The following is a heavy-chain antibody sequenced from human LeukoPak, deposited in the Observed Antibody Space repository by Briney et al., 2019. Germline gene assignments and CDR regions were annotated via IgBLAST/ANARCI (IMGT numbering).Heavy chain of an antibody. CDR2: IYYSGST. J-gene: IGHJ6*03. CDR3: ARSGLYYYYYYMDV. V-gene: IGHV4-61*08. CDR1: GGSISSGGYY. Sequence: PSETLSLTCTVSGGSISSGGYYWSWIRQHPGKGLEWIGYIYYSGSTNYNPSLKSRVTISVDTSKDQFSLKLSSVTAADTAVYYCARSGLYYYYYYMDVWGKGTTVTVSS.